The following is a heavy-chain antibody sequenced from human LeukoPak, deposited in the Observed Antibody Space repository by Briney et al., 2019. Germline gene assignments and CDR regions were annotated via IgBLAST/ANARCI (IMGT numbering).Heavy chain of an antibody. CDR1: GYTLSSYS. J-gene: IGHJ4*02. D-gene: IGHD3-9*01. CDR3: ARGGALRYFEWFSAY. Sequence: AAVKVSCKASGYTLSSYSITWMRQAPGQGLEWMGWISTYNGKTNFAEKFQGRVTMTTDTSTSIVYMELRSLRSDDTAVYYCARGGALRYFEWFSAYWGQGTLVTVSS. V-gene: IGHV1-18*01. CDR2: ISTYNGKT.